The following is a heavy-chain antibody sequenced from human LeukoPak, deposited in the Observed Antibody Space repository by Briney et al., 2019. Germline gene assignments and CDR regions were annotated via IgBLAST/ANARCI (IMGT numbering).Heavy chain of an antibody. V-gene: IGHV4-30-4*08. CDR1: DGSISSGDYY. J-gene: IGHJ6*03. CDR3: ASVAYYDILTGSPGDYYMDV. CDR2: IYYSGST. Sequence: PSQTLSLTCTVSDGSISSGDYYWSWIRQPPGKGLEWIGYIYYSGSTYYNPSLKSRVTISVDTSKNQFSLKLSSVTAADTAVYYCASVAYYDILTGSPGDYYMDVWGKGTTVTVSS. D-gene: IGHD3-9*01.